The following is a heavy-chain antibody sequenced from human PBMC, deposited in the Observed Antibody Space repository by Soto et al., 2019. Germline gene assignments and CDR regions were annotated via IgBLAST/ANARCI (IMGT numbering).Heavy chain of an antibody. CDR1: GDSFSNSA. J-gene: IGHJ4*02. CDR3: AKARGVTTRAFDN. Sequence: QVQLVQSGAEVKRPGSSMNVACKVSGDSFSNSAINWVRQAPGQGLAWMGGIIPYFGAGDAAPTFQGRVTIIADDATRTVYIELTNLRHEDTDVYYCAKARGVTTRAFDNWGQGTLVTVSS. D-gene: IGHD3-3*01. CDR2: IIPYFGAG. V-gene: IGHV1-69*01.